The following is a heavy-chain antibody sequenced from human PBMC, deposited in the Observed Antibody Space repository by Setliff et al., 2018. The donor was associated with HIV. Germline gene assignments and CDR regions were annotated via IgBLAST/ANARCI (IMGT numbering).Heavy chain of an antibody. CDR1: GFTFSSYE. Sequence: GESLKISCAASGFTFSSYEFNWVRQAPGKGLEWLSYMSSTGHTIHYADSVKGRFTISRDYAKNSLYLQMDSLRPEDTAVYFCVRAPPNSEYWGRGTLVTVSS. V-gene: IGHV3-48*03. CDR2: MSSTGHTI. CDR3: VRAPPNSEY. J-gene: IGHJ4*02.